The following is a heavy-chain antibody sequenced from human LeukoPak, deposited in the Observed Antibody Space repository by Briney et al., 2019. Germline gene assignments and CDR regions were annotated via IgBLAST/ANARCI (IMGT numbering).Heavy chain of an antibody. CDR1: GFTFSSYS. Sequence: PGGSLRLSCAASGFTFSSYSMHWVRQAPGKGLEWVSSITSRSTYIYYADSMKGRFTISRDNAKNSLYLQLTSLRADDTAVYYWAREASPYSGSYYCDYWGQGTLVTVSS. V-gene: IGHV3-21*01. J-gene: IGHJ4*02. CDR3: AREASPYSGSYYCDY. CDR2: ITSRSTYI. D-gene: IGHD1-26*01.